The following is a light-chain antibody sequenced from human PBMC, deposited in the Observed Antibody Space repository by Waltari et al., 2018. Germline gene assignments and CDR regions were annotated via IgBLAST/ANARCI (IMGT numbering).Light chain of an antibody. Sequence: QSALTQPASVSGSLGQSFTITCTGTYRDVGSYNLVSWYQQHPDKAPKLLIFDVTARPSGVSHRFSGSKSGNTASLTISGLQAEDEADYYCCSYAGNFIWVFGGGTKLTVL. CDR1: YRDVGSYNL. CDR2: DVT. V-gene: IGLV2-23*02. CDR3: CSYAGNFIWV. J-gene: IGLJ3*02.